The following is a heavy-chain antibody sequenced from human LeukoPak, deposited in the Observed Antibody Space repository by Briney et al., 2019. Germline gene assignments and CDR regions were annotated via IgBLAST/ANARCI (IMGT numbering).Heavy chain of an antibody. Sequence: GGSLRLSCVASGVTFSTYAMHWVRQAPGKGLEWVTVIAYDGTIRYYADSAKGRFTISRDDSQNTLYLQRNSLRAEDTAVYYCARDLIVGAPDYFDFWGQGTLVTVSS. CDR1: GVTFSTYA. D-gene: IGHD1-26*01. CDR2: IAYDGTIR. V-gene: IGHV3-30*04. CDR3: ARDLIVGAPDYFDF. J-gene: IGHJ4*02.